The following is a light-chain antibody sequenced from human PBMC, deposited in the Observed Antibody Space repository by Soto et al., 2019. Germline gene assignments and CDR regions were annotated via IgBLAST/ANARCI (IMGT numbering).Light chain of an antibody. CDR3: ISFTSRHIYV. V-gene: IGLV2-14*03. Sequence: QSVLTQPASVSGSPGQSITISCTGTSSDVGGYNYVSWYQQHPGRAPKLIIYDVTNRPSGISNRVSGSKSGNTASLTISGLQTEDEADYYCISFTSRHIYVFGTGTKVTVL. CDR1: SSDVGGYNY. CDR2: DVT. J-gene: IGLJ1*01.